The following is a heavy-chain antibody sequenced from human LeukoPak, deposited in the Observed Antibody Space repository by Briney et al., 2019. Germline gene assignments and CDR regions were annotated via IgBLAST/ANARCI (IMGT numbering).Heavy chain of an antibody. V-gene: IGHV1-18*01. CDR3: ARRGGHPPSDAFDI. CDR1: GYTCTSYG. CDR2: ISAYNGNT. J-gene: IGHJ3*02. Sequence: GASVKVSRKASGYTCTSYGISWVRQAPGQGLEWMGWISAYNGNTNYAQKLQGRVTMTTDTSTSTAYMELRSLRSDDTAVYYCARRGGHPPSDAFDIWGQGTMVTVSS. D-gene: IGHD3-10*01.